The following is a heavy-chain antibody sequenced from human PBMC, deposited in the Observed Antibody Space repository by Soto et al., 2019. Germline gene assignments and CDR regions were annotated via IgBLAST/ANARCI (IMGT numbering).Heavy chain of an antibody. D-gene: IGHD2-15*01. V-gene: IGHV3-30*18. J-gene: IGHJ4*02. Sequence: GGSLRLSXAASGFTFSSYGMHWVRQAPGKGLEWVAVISYDGSNKYYADSVKGRFTISRDNSKNTLYLQMNSLRAEDTAVYYCAKEHSVVAAAGYWGQGTLVTVSS. CDR3: AKEHSVVAAAGY. CDR2: ISYDGSNK. CDR1: GFTFSSYG.